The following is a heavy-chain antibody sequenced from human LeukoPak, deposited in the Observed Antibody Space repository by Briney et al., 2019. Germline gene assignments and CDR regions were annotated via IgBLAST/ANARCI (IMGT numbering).Heavy chain of an antibody. Sequence: ASVKVSCKASGYTFTDYYMHWVRQAPGQGLEWMGWIIPNSGGTNYAQKFRGRVTMTRDTSISTAYMELSRLRSDDTAVYYCAGAYTIAYGGSPGYWGQGTLVTVSS. CDR2: IIPNSGGT. D-gene: IGHD1-26*01. J-gene: IGHJ4*02. CDR1: GYTFTDYY. CDR3: AGAYTIAYGGSPGY. V-gene: IGHV1-2*02.